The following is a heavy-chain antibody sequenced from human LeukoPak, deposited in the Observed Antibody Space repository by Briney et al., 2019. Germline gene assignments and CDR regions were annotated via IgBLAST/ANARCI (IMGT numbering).Heavy chain of an antibody. V-gene: IGHV3-48*03. CDR3: AKDQGLWFGELNWFDP. CDR1: GFTFSSYE. D-gene: IGHD3-10*01. CDR2: ISSSGSTI. J-gene: IGHJ5*02. Sequence: PGGSLRLSCAASGFTFSSYEMNWVRQAPGKGLEWVSYISSSGSTIYYADSVKGRFTISRDNAKNSLYLQMNSLRAEDTAVYYCAKDQGLWFGELNWFDPWGQGTLVTVSS.